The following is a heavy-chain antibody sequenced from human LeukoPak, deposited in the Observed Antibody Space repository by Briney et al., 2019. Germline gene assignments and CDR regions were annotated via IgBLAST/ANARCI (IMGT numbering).Heavy chain of an antibody. Sequence: GGSLRLSCAASGFTFSSYWMSWVRQAPGKGLEWVANIKQDGSEKYYVDSVKGRFTISRDNAKNSLYPQMNSLRAEDTAVYYCARDGACSGGSCYSPYFDYWGQGTLVTVSS. CDR3: ARDGACSGGSCYSPYFDY. J-gene: IGHJ4*02. CDR1: GFTFSSYW. V-gene: IGHV3-7*03. CDR2: IKQDGSEK. D-gene: IGHD2-15*01.